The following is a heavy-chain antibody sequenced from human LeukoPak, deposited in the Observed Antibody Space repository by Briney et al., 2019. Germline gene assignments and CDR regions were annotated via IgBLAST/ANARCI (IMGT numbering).Heavy chain of an antibody. CDR1: GFTFSSYG. CDR3: AKDPYFDY. CDR2: ISYDGSNK. V-gene: IGHV3-30*18. Sequence: GGSLRLSCAPSGFTFSSYGMHWVRQAPGKGLEWVAVISYDGSNKYYADSVKGRFTISRDNSKNTLYLQMNSLRAEDTAVYYCAKDPYFDYWGQGTLVTVSS. J-gene: IGHJ4*02.